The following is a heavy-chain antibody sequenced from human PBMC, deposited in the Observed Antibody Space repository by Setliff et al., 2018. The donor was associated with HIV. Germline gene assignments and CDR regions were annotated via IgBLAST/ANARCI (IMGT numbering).Heavy chain of an antibody. CDR1: GFTFSIYW. D-gene: IGHD6-13*01. CDR2: IKQDGSEK. Sequence: SLRLSCAASGFTFSIYWMSWVRQAPGKGLEWVANIKQDGSEKYYVESVKGRFSLSRDNTRRSLYLQMNGLRAEDTAVYCCASTRFGGPTSAPAGRIDFDLWGQGTLVTVSS. V-gene: IGHV3-7*05. CDR3: ASTRFGGPTSAPAGRIDFDL. J-gene: IGHJ4*02.